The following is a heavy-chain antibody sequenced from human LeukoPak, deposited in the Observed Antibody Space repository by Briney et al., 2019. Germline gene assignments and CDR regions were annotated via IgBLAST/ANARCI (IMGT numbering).Heavy chain of an antibody. CDR1: GITFSSYG. D-gene: IGHD2-8*01. Sequence: GGSLRLSCAASGITFSSYGMHWVRQAPGKGLEWVSYISSSGSTIYYADSVKGRFTISRDNAKNSLYLQMNSLRAEDTAVYYCASLVMVYFDYWGQGTLVTVSS. CDR3: ASLVMVYFDY. CDR2: ISSSGSTI. V-gene: IGHV3-48*01. J-gene: IGHJ4*02.